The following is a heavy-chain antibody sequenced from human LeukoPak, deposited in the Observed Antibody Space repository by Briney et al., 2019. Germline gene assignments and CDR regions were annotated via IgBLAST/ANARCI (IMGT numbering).Heavy chain of an antibody. CDR3: AKRDGYCSSTSCLYYYYMDV. V-gene: IGHV3-23*01. D-gene: IGHD2-2*01. Sequence: GGSLRLSCAASGFTFSSYAMSWVRQAPGKGPEWVSGISGSGGSTYYADSVKGRFTISRDNSKNTLYLQMNSLRAEDTAVYYCAKRDGYCSSTSCLYYYYMDVWGRGTTVTVSS. CDR2: ISGSGGST. CDR1: GFTFSSYA. J-gene: IGHJ6*03.